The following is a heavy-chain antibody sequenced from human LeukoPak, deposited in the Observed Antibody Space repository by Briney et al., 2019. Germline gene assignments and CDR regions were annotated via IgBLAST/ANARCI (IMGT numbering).Heavy chain of an antibody. CDR2: IKQDGREK. CDR1: GFSFSNSW. CDR3: ARDWGLDY. D-gene: IGHD3-16*01. Sequence: PGGSLRLSCAASGFSFSNSWMHWVRQAPGKGLEWVANIKQDGREKFYVDSVKGRFTISRDNAKNSLYLQMNSLRGEDTAVYYCARDWGLDYWGQGTLVTVSS. V-gene: IGHV3-7*01. J-gene: IGHJ4*02.